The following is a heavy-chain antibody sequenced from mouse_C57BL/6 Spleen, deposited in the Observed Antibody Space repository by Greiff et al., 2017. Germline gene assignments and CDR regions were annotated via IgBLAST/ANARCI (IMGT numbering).Heavy chain of an antibody. Sequence: DVHLVESGGGLVKPGGSLKLSCAASGFTFSSYAMSWVRQTPEKRLEWVATICDGGSYTYYPDNVKGRFTISRDNAKNNLYMQMSHLKSEDTAMYYCAREVCNTGNWYSDVWGTGTTVTVSS. V-gene: IGHV5-4*01. CDR3: AREVCNTGNWYSDV. CDR1: GFTFSSYA. J-gene: IGHJ1*03. CDR2: ICDGGSYT.